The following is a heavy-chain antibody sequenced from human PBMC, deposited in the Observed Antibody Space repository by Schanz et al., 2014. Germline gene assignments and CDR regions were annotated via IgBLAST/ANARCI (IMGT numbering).Heavy chain of an antibody. D-gene: IGHD3-10*01. V-gene: IGHV3-30*03. CDR3: ARAQGVIRLYYGVDV. CDR2: ISFDGRNT. Sequence: VQLLESGGGLVQPGGSLRLSCAASGITLSGYGLHWVRQAPGKGLEWVGFISFDGRNTGYAHSVKGRFTISRDNSKNTVNLQMNSLRSDDAAVYYCARAQGVIRLYYGVDVWGQGTTVTVSS. J-gene: IGHJ6*02. CDR1: GITLSGYG.